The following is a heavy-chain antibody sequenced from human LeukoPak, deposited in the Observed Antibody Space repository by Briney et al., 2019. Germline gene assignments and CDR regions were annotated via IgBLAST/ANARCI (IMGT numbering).Heavy chain of an antibody. CDR1: GFTFSSYE. J-gene: IGHJ5*02. CDR2: ISSSGSTI. Sequence: GGSLRLSCAASGFTFSSYEMDWVRQAPGKGLEWVSYISSSGSTIYHADSVKGRFTISRDNAKNSLYLQMNSLRAEDTAVYYCATLGPLGYCSGGSCRYNWFDPWGQGTLVTVSS. D-gene: IGHD2-15*01. CDR3: ATLGPLGYCSGGSCRYNWFDP. V-gene: IGHV3-48*03.